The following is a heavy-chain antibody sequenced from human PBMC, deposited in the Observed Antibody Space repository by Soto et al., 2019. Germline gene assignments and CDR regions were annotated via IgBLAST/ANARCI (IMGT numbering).Heavy chain of an antibody. CDR3: ASQYDILTGRDY. V-gene: IGHV3-33*01. D-gene: IGHD3-9*01. J-gene: IGHJ4*02. CDR2: IWYDGSNK. CDR1: GFTFSSYG. Sequence: GGSLRLSCAASGFTFSSYGMHWVRQAPGKGLEWVAVIWYDGSNKYYADSVKGRFTISRDNSKNTLYLQMNSLRAEDTAVYYCASQYDILTGRDYWGQGTLVTVSS.